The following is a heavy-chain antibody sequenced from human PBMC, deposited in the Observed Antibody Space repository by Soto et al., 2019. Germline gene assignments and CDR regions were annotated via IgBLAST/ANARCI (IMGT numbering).Heavy chain of an antibody. CDR2: FEPEDGEI. Sequence: ASVKVSCKVSGKTLSEVSIHWVRQAPGIGLEWMGGFEPEDGEIVYAQIFEGRVTMTEDTSTDTAYMEVSSLRSEDTAVYYCATQALMSSHPGVGATYFDRWGQGTLVTVSS. V-gene: IGHV1-24*01. CDR3: ATQALMSSHPGVGATYFDR. J-gene: IGHJ4*02. D-gene: IGHD3-3*01. CDR1: GKTLSEVS.